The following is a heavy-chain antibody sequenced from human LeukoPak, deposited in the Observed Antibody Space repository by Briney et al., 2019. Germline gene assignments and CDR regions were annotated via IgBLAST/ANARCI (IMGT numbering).Heavy chain of an antibody. CDR3: ARVGGCSSTSCYSREYYYMDV. V-gene: IGHV4-59*08. CDR1: GGSISSYY. J-gene: IGHJ6*03. D-gene: IGHD2-2*01. Sequence: SETLSLTCTVSGGSISSYYWSWIRQPPGKGLEWIGYIYYSGSTNYNPSLKSRVTISVDTSKNQFSLKLSSVTAADTAVYYCARVGGCSSTSCYSREYYYMDVWGKGTTVTVSS. CDR2: IYYSGST.